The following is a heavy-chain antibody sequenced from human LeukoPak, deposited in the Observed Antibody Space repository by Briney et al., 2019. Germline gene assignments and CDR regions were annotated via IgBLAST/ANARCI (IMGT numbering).Heavy chain of an antibody. CDR3: VRHLGGSGSHDAFDI. Sequence: SETLSLTCTVSGDSISSYYWSWIRQPPGKGLEWIGYIYYGGSTNYSPSLKSRVIISVDTPKNQFSLKLSSVTAADTAVYYCVRHLGGSGSHDAFDIWGQGTMVTVSS. J-gene: IGHJ3*02. CDR2: IYYGGST. D-gene: IGHD3-10*01. V-gene: IGHV4-59*08. CDR1: GDSISSYY.